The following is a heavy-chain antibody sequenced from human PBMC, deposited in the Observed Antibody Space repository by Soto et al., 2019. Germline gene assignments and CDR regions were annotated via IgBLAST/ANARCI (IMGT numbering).Heavy chain of an antibody. CDR3: VKASNYYGMDV. CDR1: GFTFGDYA. J-gene: IGHJ6*02. CDR2: ISWNSGVT. V-gene: IGHV3-9*01. Sequence: EVQLVESGGGLVHPGRSLRLSCAASGFTFGDYAIHWVRQAPGKGLEWVSGISWNSGVTVYADSVRGRFTVFRDNTRNSVYLQMNSLRREDTGLYYCVKASNYYGMDVWGQGTTVTVSS.